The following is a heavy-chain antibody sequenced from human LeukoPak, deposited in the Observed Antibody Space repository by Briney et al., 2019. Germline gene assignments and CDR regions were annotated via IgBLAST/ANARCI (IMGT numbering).Heavy chain of an antibody. CDR3: AKDHSEWEIQYYFDY. D-gene: IGHD1-26*01. J-gene: IGHJ4*02. CDR1: GFTFSSYG. Sequence: GRSLRLSCAASGFTFSSYGMHWVRQAPGKGLEWVAVISYDGSNKYYADSVKGRFTISRDNSKNTLYLQMNSLRAEDTAVYYCAKDHSEWEIQYYFDYWGQGTLVTVSS. V-gene: IGHV3-30*18. CDR2: ISYDGSNK.